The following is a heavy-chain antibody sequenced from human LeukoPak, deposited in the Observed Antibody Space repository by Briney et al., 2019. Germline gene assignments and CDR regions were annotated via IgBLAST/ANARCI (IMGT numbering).Heavy chain of an antibody. D-gene: IGHD3-10*01. CDR2: ISSSSYT. V-gene: IGHV3-11*06. CDR1: GFTFSDYY. CDR3: ASYGSGSYSLDY. Sequence: GGSLRLSCAASGFTFSDYYMSWIRQAPGKGLEWVSYISSSSYTNYADSVKGRFTISRDNAKNSLYLQMNSLRAEDTAVYYCASYGSGSYSLDYWGQGTLVTVSS. J-gene: IGHJ4*02.